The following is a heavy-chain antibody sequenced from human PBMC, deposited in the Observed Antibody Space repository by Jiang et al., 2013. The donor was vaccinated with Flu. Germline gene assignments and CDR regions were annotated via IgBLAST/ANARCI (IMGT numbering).Heavy chain of an antibody. CDR3: ARDPAAGHFDY. D-gene: IGHD6-13*01. V-gene: IGHV4-30-2*05. Sequence: PSLKSRVTMSVDTSKNQXSLKLSFVTAADTAVYFCARDPAAGHFDYWGQGALVAVSS. J-gene: IGHJ4*02.